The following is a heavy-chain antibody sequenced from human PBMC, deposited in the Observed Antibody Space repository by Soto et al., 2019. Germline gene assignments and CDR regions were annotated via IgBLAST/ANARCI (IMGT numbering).Heavy chain of an antibody. D-gene: IGHD3-3*01. V-gene: IGHV4-59*08. J-gene: IGHJ5*02. Sequence: SGTLSLTRTVSGGSLSSYYWSWVPQPPGKGLEWIGYIYYSGSTNYNPSLKSRVTISVDTSQNQFSLKLSYVSAADTAVYYCARSYYDFVWFDPWGQGTLVTVSS. CDR3: ARSYYDFVWFDP. CDR2: IYYSGST. CDR1: GGSLSSYY.